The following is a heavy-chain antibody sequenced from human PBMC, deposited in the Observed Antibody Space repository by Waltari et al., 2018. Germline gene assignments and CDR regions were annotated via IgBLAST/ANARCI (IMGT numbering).Heavy chain of an antibody. D-gene: IGHD6-13*01. V-gene: IGHV4-39*01. J-gene: IGHJ4*02. Sequence: QLQLQESGPGLVKPSDTLSLTCTVSGCSISSSSYYWGWIRQPPGKGLEWIGSIYYSGSTYYNPSLKSRVTISVDTAKNQFSLKLSSVTAADTAVYYCASRQQLGQFDYWGQGTLVTVSS. CDR3: ASRQQLGQFDY. CDR2: IYYSGST. CDR1: GCSISSSSYY.